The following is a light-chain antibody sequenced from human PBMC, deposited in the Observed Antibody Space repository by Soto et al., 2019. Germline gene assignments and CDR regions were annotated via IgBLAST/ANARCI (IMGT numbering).Light chain of an antibody. CDR2: GAS. Sequence: EIVMTQSPATLSVSPGERVTLSCSASQSVSSNLAWYQQKPGQAPRLLIYGASTSDTGIPARFSGSGSGTEFTLTISSLQSEDFAVNHCQQYNNWPPWTFGQGTKVEIK. V-gene: IGKV3-15*01. CDR1: QSVSSN. CDR3: QQYNNWPPWT. J-gene: IGKJ1*01.